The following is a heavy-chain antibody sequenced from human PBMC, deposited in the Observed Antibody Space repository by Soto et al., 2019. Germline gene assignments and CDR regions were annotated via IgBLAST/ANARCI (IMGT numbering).Heavy chain of an antibody. J-gene: IGHJ4*02. V-gene: IGHV4-30-4*01. D-gene: IGHD6-19*01. CDR1: RDSFIRGDYM. Sequence: SETLSLTCTVFRDSFIRGDYMRIGVRQPPGRGLGWIGYTYYSGYTYNNPSLKGGLTMSVDRSKSQFSLKLGSVTAADTAVDYCARGSVADDFDCWGRGTLVTVS. CDR2: TYYSGYT. CDR3: ARGSVADDFDC.